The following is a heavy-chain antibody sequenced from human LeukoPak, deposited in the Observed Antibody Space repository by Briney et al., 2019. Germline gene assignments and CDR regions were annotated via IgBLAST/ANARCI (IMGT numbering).Heavy chain of an antibody. CDR2: IYYSGNT. V-gene: IGHV4-59*01. D-gene: IGHD2-21*01. CDR3: AGANRAIFGFDN. J-gene: IGHJ4*02. Sequence: SETLSLTCSVSGDSMSNYYWSWIRQPPGKGLECIGYIYYSGNTNYNPSLKSRVNISVDTSKNQFSLKLRSVTAADTAVYYCAGANRAIFGFDNWGQGTLVTVSS. CDR1: GDSMSNYY.